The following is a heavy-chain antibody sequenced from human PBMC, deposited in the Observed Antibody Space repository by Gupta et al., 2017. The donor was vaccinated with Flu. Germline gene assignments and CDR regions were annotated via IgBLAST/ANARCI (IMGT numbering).Heavy chain of an antibody. Sequence: EVKLLESGGGLVQPGGSLRLSWVASGFTFNNFGMGWVRQPPGKGLGWVSSRSASGVSTYYADAVKGRFTISRDNSKNMLYLQMNSLRVEDTAVYYCAKTRSTVGTTILFDYWGQGILVTVSS. V-gene: IGHV3-23*01. CDR3: AKTRSTVGTTILFDY. D-gene: IGHD2-21*02. CDR2: RSASGVST. CDR1: GFTFNNFG. J-gene: IGHJ4*02.